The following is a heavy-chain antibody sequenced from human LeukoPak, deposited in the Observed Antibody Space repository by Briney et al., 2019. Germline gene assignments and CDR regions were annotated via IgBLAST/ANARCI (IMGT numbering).Heavy chain of an antibody. CDR1: GGSISSSSYY. CDR2: IYYSGST. V-gene: IGHV4-39*01. CDR3: AAYYDILTGHFDY. D-gene: IGHD3-9*01. Sequence: SETLSLTCTVSGGSISSSSYYWGWIRQPPGKGLEWIGSIYYSGSTYYNPSLKSRVTISVDTSKNQFSLKLSSVTAADTAVNYCAAYYDILTGHFDYWGQGTLVTVSS. J-gene: IGHJ4*02.